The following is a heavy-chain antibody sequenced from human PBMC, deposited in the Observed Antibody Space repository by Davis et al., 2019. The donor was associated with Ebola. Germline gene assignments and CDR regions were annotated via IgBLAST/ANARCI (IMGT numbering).Heavy chain of an antibody. J-gene: IGHJ4*02. CDR3: ARHLASASSRPYYFDY. CDR1: GGSISSYY. V-gene: IGHV4-34*01. D-gene: IGHD6-13*01. Sequence: MPSETLSLTCTVSGGSISSYYWSWIRQPPGKGLEWIGEINHSGSTNYNPSLKSRVTISVDTSKNQFSLKLSSVTAADTAVYYCARHLASASSRPYYFDYWGQGTLVTVSS. CDR2: INHSGST.